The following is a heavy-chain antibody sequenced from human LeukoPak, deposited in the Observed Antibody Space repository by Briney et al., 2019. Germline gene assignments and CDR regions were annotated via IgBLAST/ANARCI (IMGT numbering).Heavy chain of an antibody. CDR1: GFTFSDYY. CDR2: ISSSGTTI. CDR3: AKDGGSGTYYYYFDY. Sequence: GGSLRLSCAASGFTFSDYYMSWIRQAPGKGLEWISYISSSGTTIYYADSVKGRFTISRDNAKNSLYLQMNSLRAEDTAVYYCAKDGGSGTYYYYFDYWGQGTLVTVSS. V-gene: IGHV3-11*01. D-gene: IGHD3-10*01. J-gene: IGHJ4*02.